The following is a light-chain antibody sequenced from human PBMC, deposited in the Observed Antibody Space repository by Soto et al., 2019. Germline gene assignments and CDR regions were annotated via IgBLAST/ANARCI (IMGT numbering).Light chain of an antibody. CDR3: QQYNNWPPVT. J-gene: IGKJ1*01. CDR2: GAS. Sequence: PGERATLSCWASETVATNLAWYQQKPGQAPRLLISGASTRAAGISDRFRGSGSGTEFTLTISSLQSEDFAVYYCQQYNNWPPVTFGQGTKVDIK. V-gene: IGKV3-15*01. CDR1: ETVATN.